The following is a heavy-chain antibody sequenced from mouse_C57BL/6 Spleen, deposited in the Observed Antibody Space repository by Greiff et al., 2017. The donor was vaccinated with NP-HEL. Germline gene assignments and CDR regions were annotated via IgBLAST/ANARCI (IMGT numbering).Heavy chain of an antibody. D-gene: IGHD2-4*01. CDR3: ARGDDYPYYYAMDY. Sequence: EVQLQQSGPELVKPGASVKISCKASGYTFTDYYMNWVTQSHGKSLEWIGDINPNNGGTSYNQKFKGKATLTVDKSSSTAYMELRSLTSEDSAVYYCARGDDYPYYYAMDYWGQGTSVTVSS. CDR1: GYTFTDYY. J-gene: IGHJ4*01. V-gene: IGHV1-26*01. CDR2: INPNNGGT.